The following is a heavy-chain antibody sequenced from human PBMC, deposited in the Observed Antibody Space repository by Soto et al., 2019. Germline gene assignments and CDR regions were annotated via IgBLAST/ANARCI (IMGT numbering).Heavy chain of an antibody. J-gene: IGHJ4*02. D-gene: IGHD1-26*01. CDR1: GLTFTDYW. CDR3: ASDRFRGTYYLRGVTYFFEE. V-gene: IGHV3-7*03. Sequence: GGSLRLSCVTYGLTFTDYWMSWVRQAPGKGLEWVANIKQDESEKNYLDSVKGRFTITRDNAKNSLYLQMNSLRAEDTAVYYCASDRFRGTYYLRGVTYFFEEWGQGAPVTVSS. CDR2: IKQDESEK.